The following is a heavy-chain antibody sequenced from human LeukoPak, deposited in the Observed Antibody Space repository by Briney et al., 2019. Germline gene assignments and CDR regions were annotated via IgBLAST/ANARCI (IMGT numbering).Heavy chain of an antibody. Sequence: GGSLRLSCAASGFTFSSYSMNWVRQAPGKGLEWVSYISSSSSTIYYADSVKGRFTISRDNAKNSLYLQMNSLRAEDTAVYYCARGPDGYDYGDYVEPVDYWGQGTLVTVSS. J-gene: IGHJ4*02. CDR1: GFTFSSYS. CDR3: ARGPDGYDYGDYVEPVDY. D-gene: IGHD4-17*01. V-gene: IGHV3-48*01. CDR2: ISSSSSTI.